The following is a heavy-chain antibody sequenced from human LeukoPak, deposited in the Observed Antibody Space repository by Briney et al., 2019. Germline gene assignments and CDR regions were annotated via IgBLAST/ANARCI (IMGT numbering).Heavy chain of an antibody. Sequence: SETLSLTCTVSGGSISSSSYYWGWIRQPPGKGLEWIATIYYSGSTYYNPSLQSRLTISVDTSKNQFSLKLSSVTAADTAVYYCVRHGWEYYLDYWGQGILVTVSS. CDR3: VRHGWEYYLDY. CDR1: GGSISSSSYY. J-gene: IGHJ4*02. V-gene: IGHV4-39*01. CDR2: IYYSGST. D-gene: IGHD6-19*01.